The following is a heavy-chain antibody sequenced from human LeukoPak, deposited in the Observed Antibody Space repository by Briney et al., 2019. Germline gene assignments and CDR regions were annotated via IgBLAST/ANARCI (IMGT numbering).Heavy chain of an antibody. D-gene: IGHD6-13*01. Sequence: SETLSLTCTVSGDSISNYYWTWIRQPAGKGLEWIGRIYTSGTTNCNPSLRSRLTMSVDTSKNQFSLKLSSVTAADTAVYYCARCPYAGKLDSWGQGTLVTVSS. CDR2: IYTSGTT. J-gene: IGHJ4*02. CDR1: GDSISNYY. CDR3: ARCPYAGKLDS. V-gene: IGHV4-4*07.